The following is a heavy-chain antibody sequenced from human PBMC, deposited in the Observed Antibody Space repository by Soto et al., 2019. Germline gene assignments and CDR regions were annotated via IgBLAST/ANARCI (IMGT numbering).Heavy chain of an antibody. CDR1: GFTFNNAW. V-gene: IGHV3-15*07. Sequence: EVQLVESGGGLVKPGGSLRLSCAASGFTFNNAWMNWVRQAPGKGLEWVGRIKGKTDGGTTDYAAPVKGRFTISRDESKNTLYLKMNSMKTEDTAVYYCTTNRDGYCSGGSCYSRVSYYLYGMDVWGQGTTVTVSS. D-gene: IGHD2-15*01. CDR2: IKGKTDGGTT. CDR3: TTNRDGYCSGGSCYSRVSYYLYGMDV. J-gene: IGHJ6*02.